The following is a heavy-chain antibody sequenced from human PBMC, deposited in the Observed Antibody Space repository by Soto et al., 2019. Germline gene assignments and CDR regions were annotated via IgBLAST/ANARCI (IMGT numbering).Heavy chain of an antibody. CDR1: GFTFSRYW. J-gene: IGHJ6*03. V-gene: IGHV3-74*01. Sequence: GGSLRLSCGASGFTFSRYWMHWVRQAPGKGLVWVSRINSDGSTTDYADSVKGRFTISRDNAKNTLYLQMNSLRVEDTAVYYCASRPTYSYYYYYMDVWGKGTKVTVSS. CDR3: ASRPTYSYYYYYMDV. CDR2: INSDGSTT.